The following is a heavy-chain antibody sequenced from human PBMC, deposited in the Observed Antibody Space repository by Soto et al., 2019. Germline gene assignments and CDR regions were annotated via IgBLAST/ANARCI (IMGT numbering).Heavy chain of an antibody. CDR2: ISGSGGST. J-gene: IGHJ3*02. CDR3: ALGDIVVVVAATPGVGAFDI. V-gene: IGHV3-23*01. CDR1: GFTFSSYA. Sequence: GGSLRLSCAASGFTFSSYAMSWVRQAPGKGLEWVSAISGSGGSTYYADSVKGRFTISRDNSKNTLYLQMNSLRAEDTAVYYCALGDIVVVVAATPGVGAFDIWGQGTMVTVSS. D-gene: IGHD2-15*01.